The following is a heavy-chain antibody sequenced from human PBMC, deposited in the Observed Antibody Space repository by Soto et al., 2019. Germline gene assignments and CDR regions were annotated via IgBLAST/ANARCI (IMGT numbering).Heavy chain of an antibody. CDR3: ARSEYSYGLFDY. CDR1: GGSISSYY. V-gene: IGHV4-59*01. D-gene: IGHD5-18*01. Sequence: QVQLQESGPGLVKPSETLSLTCTVSGGSISSYYWSWIRQPPGKGLEWIGYIYYSGSTNYNPSLKSRVTISVDTSKNQFSLKLSSVTAADTAVYYCARSEYSYGLFDYWGQGTLVTVSS. J-gene: IGHJ4*02. CDR2: IYYSGST.